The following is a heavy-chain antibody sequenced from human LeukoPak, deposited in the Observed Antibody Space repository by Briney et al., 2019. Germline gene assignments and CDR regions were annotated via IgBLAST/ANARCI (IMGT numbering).Heavy chain of an antibody. CDR1: GGSISSYY. CDR2: IYYSGST. J-gene: IGHJ4*02. D-gene: IGHD1-26*01. CDR3: SGSPKPDFDY. V-gene: IGHV4-59*01. Sequence: SETLSLTCTVSGGSISSYYWSWIRQPPGKGLEWIGYIYYSGSTNYNPSLKSRVTISVDTSKNQFSLKLSSVTAVDTAVYYCSGSPKPDFDYWGQGTLVTVSS.